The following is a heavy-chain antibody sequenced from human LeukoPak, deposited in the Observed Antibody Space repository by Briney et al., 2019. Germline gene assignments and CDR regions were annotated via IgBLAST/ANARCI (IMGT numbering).Heavy chain of an antibody. CDR2: INPNSGGT. Sequence: ASVKVSCTASGYTFTAYYMHGRRQAPGQGPEWMGWINPNSGGTNFAQKFQGRVTMTSDTSISTAYMELSSLRSDDTAIYYCARAKVLVPDHWGQGTLVTVSS. CDR3: ARAKVLVPDH. V-gene: IGHV1-2*02. CDR1: GYTFTAYY. J-gene: IGHJ4*02.